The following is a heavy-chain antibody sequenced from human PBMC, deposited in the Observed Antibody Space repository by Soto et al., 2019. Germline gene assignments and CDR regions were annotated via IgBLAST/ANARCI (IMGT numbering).Heavy chain of an antibody. V-gene: IGHV3-33*01. J-gene: IGHJ1*01. CDR3: VAEGVDHYDSTWGEF. CDR1: GDSLSNFG. Sequence: QVQLAESGGGVVQPGTSLTLSCVASGDSLSNFGMHWVRQAPGKGLEWVASIWHDGRYEFHADSVKGRFVISRDNSKNSLYLQMCSLRVEDRAIYYCVAEGVDHYDSTWGEFWGQGTLVTVSS. D-gene: IGHD3-16*01. CDR2: IWHDGRYE.